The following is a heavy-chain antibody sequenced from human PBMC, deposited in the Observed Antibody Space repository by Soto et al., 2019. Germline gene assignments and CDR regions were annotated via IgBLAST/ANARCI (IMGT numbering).Heavy chain of an antibody. CDR2: IIPIFGTA. D-gene: IGHD6-13*01. V-gene: IGHV1-69*13. CDR1: GGTFSSYA. CDR3: ARYKAAAGYYYYYGMDV. J-gene: IGHJ6*02. Sequence: SVKVSCKASGGTFSSYAISWVRQAPGQGLEWMGGIIPIFGTANYAQKFQGRVTITADESTSTAYMELSSLRSEDTAVYYCARYKAAAGYYYYYGMDVWGQGTTVTVSS.